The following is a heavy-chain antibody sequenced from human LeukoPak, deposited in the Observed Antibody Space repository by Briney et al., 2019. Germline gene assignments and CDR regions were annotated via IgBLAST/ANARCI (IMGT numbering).Heavy chain of an antibody. V-gene: IGHV1-69*05. D-gene: IGHD1-1*01. CDR2: IIPIFGTA. Sequence: SVRVSCKASGGTFSSYAISWVRQAPGQGLEWMGGIIPIFGTANYAQKFQGRVTITTDESTSTAYMELSSLRSEDTAVYYCARGNWNDGSFDYWGQGTLVTVSS. CDR3: ARGNWNDGSFDY. J-gene: IGHJ4*02. CDR1: GGTFSSYA.